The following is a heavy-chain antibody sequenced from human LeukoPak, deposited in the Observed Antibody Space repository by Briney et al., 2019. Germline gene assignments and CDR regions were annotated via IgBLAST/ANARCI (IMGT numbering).Heavy chain of an antibody. V-gene: IGHV1-69*05. D-gene: IGHD2-2*02. CDR1: GGSFSSYA. J-gene: IGHJ3*02. CDR2: IIPIFGTA. CDR3: AKDLYACSSTSCYTDDAFDI. Sequence: SVKVSCKASGGSFSSYAISWVRQAPGQGLEWMGGIIPIFGTANCAQKFQGRVTITTDESTSTAYMELSSLRAEDTAVYYCAKDLYACSSTSCYTDDAFDIWGQGTMVTVSS.